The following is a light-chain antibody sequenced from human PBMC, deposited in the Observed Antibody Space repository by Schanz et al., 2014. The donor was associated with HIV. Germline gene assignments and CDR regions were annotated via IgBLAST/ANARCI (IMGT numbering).Light chain of an antibody. Sequence: DIQMTQSPSSLSASVGDRVTITCRASQDIKNYLAWYQQKSGRVPKLLIYAASTLQSGVPSRFSGSGSGTHYTLPSSSLQPDDAAFYYCQEYDIAPRTFGQGTKVQIK. CDR1: QDIKNY. J-gene: IGKJ1*01. CDR3: QEYDIAPRT. V-gene: IGKV1-27*01. CDR2: AAS.